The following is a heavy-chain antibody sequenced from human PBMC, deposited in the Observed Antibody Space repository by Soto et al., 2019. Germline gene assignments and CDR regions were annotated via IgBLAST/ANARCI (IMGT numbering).Heavy chain of an antibody. CDR2: ISYDGSNK. Sequence: PGGSLRLSCAASGFTFSSYGMHWVRQAPGKGLEWVAVISYDGSNKYYADSVKGRFTISRDNSKNTLYLQMNSLRAEDTAVYYCAKAGTYSNAFDYWGQGTLVTVSS. D-gene: IGHD4-4*01. CDR3: AKAGTYSNAFDY. V-gene: IGHV3-30*18. CDR1: GFTFSSYG. J-gene: IGHJ4*02.